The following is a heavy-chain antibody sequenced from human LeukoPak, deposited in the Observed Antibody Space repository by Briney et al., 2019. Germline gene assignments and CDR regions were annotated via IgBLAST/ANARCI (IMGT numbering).Heavy chain of an antibody. J-gene: IGHJ4*02. CDR1: GFTFSSCG. CDR3: ARGRDGYNWIDY. CDR2: ILYDVINK. V-gene: IGHV3-33*01. Sequence: GGSLRLSCAASGFTFSSCGMHWVRQDPGKGLERVAVILYDVINKYYADSVKGRFTISRDNSKNTLYLQMNSLRAEDTAVYYCARGRDGYNWIDYWGQGTLVTVSS. D-gene: IGHD5-24*01.